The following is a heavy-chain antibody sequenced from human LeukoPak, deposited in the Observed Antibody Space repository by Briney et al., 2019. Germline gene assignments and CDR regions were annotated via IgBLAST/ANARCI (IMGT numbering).Heavy chain of an antibody. CDR1: GGSISSYY. CDR2: IYTSGST. Sequence: SETLSLTCTVSGGSISSYYWSWIRQPAGKGLEWIGRIYTSGSTNYNPSLKSRVTISVDTSKNQFSLNLSSVTAADTAVYYCAEIGYYYYYMDVWGKGTTVTVSS. V-gene: IGHV4-4*07. CDR3: AEIGYYYYYMDV. J-gene: IGHJ6*03.